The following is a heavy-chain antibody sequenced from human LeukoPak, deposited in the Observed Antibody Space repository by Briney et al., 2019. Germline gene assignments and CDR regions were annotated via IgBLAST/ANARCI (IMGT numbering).Heavy chain of an antibody. Sequence: GGSLRLSCGASGFIVSSFEMKWVRQAPGKGLVWVSRINRDGSTTKYADSVKGRFTVSRDNAKNTLNLQMNSMRAEDTAVYYCARDKKSGESSEIDYWGQGTLVTVSS. D-gene: IGHD3-10*01. CDR3: ARDKKSGESSEIDY. V-gene: IGHV3-74*03. J-gene: IGHJ4*02. CDR1: GFIVSSFE. CDR2: INRDGSTT.